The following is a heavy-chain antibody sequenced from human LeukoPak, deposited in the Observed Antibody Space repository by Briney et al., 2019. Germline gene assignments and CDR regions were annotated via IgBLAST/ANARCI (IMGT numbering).Heavy chain of an antibody. CDR3: ARDHQDGSGSYRLDP. CDR1: GYTFTSYY. J-gene: IGHJ5*02. D-gene: IGHD3-10*01. V-gene: IGHV1-46*01. Sequence: ASVKVSCKASGYTFTSYYMHWVRQAPGQGLEWMGIINPSGGSTSYAQKFQGRVTMTRDMSTSTVYMELSSLRSEDTAVYYCARDHQDGSGSYRLDPWGQGTLVTVSS. CDR2: INPSGGST.